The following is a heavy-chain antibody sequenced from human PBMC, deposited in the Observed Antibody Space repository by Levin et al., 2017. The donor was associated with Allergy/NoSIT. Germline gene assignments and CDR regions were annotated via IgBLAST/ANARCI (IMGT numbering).Heavy chain of an antibody. V-gene: IGHV3-33*08. D-gene: IGHD2-15*01. Sequence: GGSLRLSCAASGFQFGLYGMHWVRQAPGKGLEWVAIIVFDGTDQYYADSVKGRFTISRDNSKNTLYLQMSSLRDNDTAIYYCAKRGYCSGNTCQSHDAIDVWRHRTLVTVSS. CDR3: AKRGYCSGNTCQSHDAIDV. J-gene: IGHJ3*01. CDR2: IVFDGTDQ. CDR1: GFQFGLYG.